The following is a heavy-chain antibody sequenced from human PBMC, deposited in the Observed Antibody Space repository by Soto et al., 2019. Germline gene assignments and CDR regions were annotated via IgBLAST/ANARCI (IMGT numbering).Heavy chain of an antibody. J-gene: IGHJ5*02. CDR1: GDSISSRSHY. CDR3: AREGRHSGGMRESWFDP. Sequence: SETLSLTCAVSGDSISSRSHYWNWIRRVPGKGLEFIGYIFYTGATYYSPSLRGRISMSVDTSKNQFSLTLRSVTAADTAIYYCAREGRHSGGMRESWFDPWGQGTQVTVSS. CDR2: IFYTGAT. V-gene: IGHV4-31*11. D-gene: IGHD3-10*01.